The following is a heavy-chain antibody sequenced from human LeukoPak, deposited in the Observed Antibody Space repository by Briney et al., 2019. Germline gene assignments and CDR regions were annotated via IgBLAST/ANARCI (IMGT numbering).Heavy chain of an antibody. CDR2: ISWDGGRT. V-gene: IGHV3-43D*04. CDR3: AKDPISRRQEEVPPSYYPMDL. Sequence: GGSLRLSCAASGLPFDDHAMHWVRQAPGKGLEWVSLISWDGGRTYYADSVKGRFLISRDNRKNSLYRQMKSLRVEDTALYFCAKDPISRRQEEVPPSYYPMDLWGRGATVTVSS. D-gene: IGHD1-1*01. J-gene: IGHJ6*04. CDR1: GLPFDDHA.